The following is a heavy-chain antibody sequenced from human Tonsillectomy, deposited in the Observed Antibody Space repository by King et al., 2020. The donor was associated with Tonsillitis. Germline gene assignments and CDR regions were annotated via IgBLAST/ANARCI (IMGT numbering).Heavy chain of an antibody. V-gene: IGHV4-38-2*01. J-gene: IGHJ4*02. D-gene: IGHD3-22*01. CDR3: ASEKSGYYYSDSSGYYYFDY. CDR2: IYHSGRT. Sequence: QLQESGPGLVKPSETLSLTCVVSDYSISSGYYWGWIRQPPGKGLEGIGSIYHSGRTYYNPSLKSRVSISFNTSKNQFSLNLKSVTAADTAVYYCASEKSGYYYSDSSGYYYFDYWGQGTLVTVSS. CDR1: DYSISSGYY.